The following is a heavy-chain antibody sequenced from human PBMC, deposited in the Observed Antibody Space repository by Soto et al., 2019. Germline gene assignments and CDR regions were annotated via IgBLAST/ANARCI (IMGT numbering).Heavy chain of an antibody. Sequence: XVSLLLSCAASGFTFSSYSMKWVRQAPGKGLEWVSYISSNSRTMFYADSVKGRFTISRDNAKNSLYLQMSSLRDEDTAVYYCARDLWTYWGQGALVTVSS. D-gene: IGHD3-3*01. CDR1: GFTFSSYS. V-gene: IGHV3-48*02. CDR3: ARDLWTY. CDR2: ISSNSRTM. J-gene: IGHJ4*02.